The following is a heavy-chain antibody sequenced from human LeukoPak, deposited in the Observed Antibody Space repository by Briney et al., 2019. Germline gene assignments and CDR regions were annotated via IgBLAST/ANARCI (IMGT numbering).Heavy chain of an antibody. J-gene: IGHJ4*02. Sequence: ASVKVSCKASGYTFTGYYMHWVRQAPGQGLEWMGWINPNSGGTNYAQNFQGRVTMTRDTSISTAYMELSRLRSDDTAVYYCARGSTTSAVKFDYWGQGALVTVSS. V-gene: IGHV1-2*02. CDR1: GYTFTGYY. CDR2: INPNSGGT. D-gene: IGHD2-2*01. CDR3: ARGSTTSAVKFDY.